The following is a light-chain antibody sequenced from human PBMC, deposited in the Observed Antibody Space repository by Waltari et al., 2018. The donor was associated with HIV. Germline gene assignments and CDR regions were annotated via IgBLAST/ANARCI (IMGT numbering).Light chain of an antibody. CDR3: AVWDDSLNGVL. Sequence: QSVLTQPSSASGTPGQRVTISCSGSTSNIGTNTVSWYQQLPGTAPKLLIYINSQRPSGVPDRFSGSKSGTSASLAISGLQSEDEADYYGAVWDDSLNGVLFGGGTKLTVL. V-gene: IGLV1-44*01. J-gene: IGLJ2*01. CDR1: TSNIGTNT. CDR2: INS.